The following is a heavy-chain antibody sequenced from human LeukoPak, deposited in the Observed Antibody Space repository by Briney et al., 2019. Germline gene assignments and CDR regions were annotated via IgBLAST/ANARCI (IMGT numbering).Heavy chain of an antibody. CDR3: ATRYDSSGYYYINY. CDR2: IYYSGST. J-gene: IGHJ4*02. Sequence: PSETLSLTCTVSGGSISSYYWSWIRQPPGKGLEWIGNIYYSGSTNYNPSLKSRVTISVDTSKNQFSLKLSSVTAADTAVYYCATRYDSSGYYYINYWGQGTLVTVSS. CDR1: GGSISSYY. V-gene: IGHV4-59*08. D-gene: IGHD3-22*01.